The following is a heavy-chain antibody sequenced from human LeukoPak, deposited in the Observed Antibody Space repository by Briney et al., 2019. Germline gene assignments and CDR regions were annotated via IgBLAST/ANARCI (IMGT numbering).Heavy chain of an antibody. Sequence: PSETLSLTCAVYGGSFSGYYWSWIRQPPGKGLEWIGEINHSGSTNYNPSLKSRVTISVDTSKNQFSLKLSSVTAADTAVYYCARRPLIVVVPAAIGAFDIWGQGTMVTVSS. CDR3: ARRPLIVVVPAAIGAFDI. V-gene: IGHV4-34*01. CDR2: INHSGST. J-gene: IGHJ3*02. D-gene: IGHD2-2*01. CDR1: GGSFSGYY.